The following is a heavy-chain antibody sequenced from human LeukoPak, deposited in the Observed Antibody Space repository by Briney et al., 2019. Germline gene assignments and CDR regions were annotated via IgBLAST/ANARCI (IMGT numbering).Heavy chain of an antibody. D-gene: IGHD4-17*01. V-gene: IGHV4-59*01. CDR3: ASSTDYGDYYSDY. CDR1: GGSISSYY. CDR2: IYYSGST. J-gene: IGHJ4*02. Sequence: KPSETLSLTCTVSGGSISSYYWSWIRQPPGKGLEWIGYIYYSGSTNYNPSLKSRVTISVDTSKNQFSLKLSSVTAADTAVYYCASSTDYGDYYSDYWGQGTLVAVSS.